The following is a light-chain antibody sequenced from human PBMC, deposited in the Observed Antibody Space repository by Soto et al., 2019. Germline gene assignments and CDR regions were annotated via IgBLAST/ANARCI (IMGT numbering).Light chain of an antibody. CDR1: SSNIGAGYD. Sequence: QSALTQPPSVSGVPGQRVTISCTGSSSNIGAGYDVHWYQQLPGTAPKLLTYGNSNRPSGVPDRFSGSKSGTSASLAITGLQAEDEADYYCQSYDSSLSGSSVFGTGTKVTVL. J-gene: IGLJ1*01. V-gene: IGLV1-40*01. CDR2: GNS. CDR3: QSYDSSLSGSSV.